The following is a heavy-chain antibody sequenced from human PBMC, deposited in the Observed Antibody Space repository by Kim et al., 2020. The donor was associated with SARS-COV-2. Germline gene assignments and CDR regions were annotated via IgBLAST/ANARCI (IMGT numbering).Heavy chain of an antibody. V-gene: IGHV3-13*01. Sequence: YPGSVKGRFTISRENAKNSLYLQMNSLRAGDTAVYYCASSHRGSDDAFDIWGQGTMVTVSS. CDR3: ASSHRGSDDAFDI. D-gene: IGHD3-16*01. J-gene: IGHJ3*02.